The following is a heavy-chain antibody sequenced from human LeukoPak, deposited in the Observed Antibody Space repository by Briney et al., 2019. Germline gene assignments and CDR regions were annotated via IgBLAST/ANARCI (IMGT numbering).Heavy chain of an antibody. CDR2: INHSGST. J-gene: IGHJ1*01. CDR3: ARAPTYYYVSGNRLRYFQH. CDR1: GGSFSGYY. Sequence: SETLSLTCAVYGGSFSGYYWSWIRQPPGKGLEWIGEINHSGSTNYNPSLKSRVTISVDTSKNQFSLKLSSVTAADTAVYYCARAPTYYYVSGNRLRYFQHWGQGTLVTVSS. V-gene: IGHV4-34*01. D-gene: IGHD3-10*01.